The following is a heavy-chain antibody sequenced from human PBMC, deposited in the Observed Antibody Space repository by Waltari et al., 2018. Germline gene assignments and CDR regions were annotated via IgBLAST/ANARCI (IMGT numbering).Heavy chain of an antibody. J-gene: IGHJ3*02. D-gene: IGHD3-22*01. CDR2: IMTDGSEE. Sequence: EVQLVEYGGGLVQPGGSLRLSCAASGFPLSSYWMSWVRQAPGKGLEWVANIMTDGSEEYYVDSVRGRFTISRDNAKNSLFLQMNSLRPEDTAVYYCARDQWFAFDIWGQGTMVTVSS. CDR3: ARDQWFAFDI. CDR1: GFPLSSYW. V-gene: IGHV3-7*01.